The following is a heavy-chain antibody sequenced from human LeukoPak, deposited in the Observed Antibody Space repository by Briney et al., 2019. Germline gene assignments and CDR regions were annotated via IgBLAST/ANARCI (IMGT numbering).Heavy chain of an antibody. CDR1: SESFSSYQ. Sequence: KPSETLSLACAVYSESFSSYQWNWIRQPPGKGMEWIGEISHRGTTNYNPSLKSRVTMSVDTSKNQFSLKLSSVTAADTAVYYCARGAESSSWSLDYWGQGTLVTVSS. V-gene: IGHV4-34*01. D-gene: IGHD6-13*01. J-gene: IGHJ4*02. CDR2: ISHRGTT. CDR3: ARGAESSSWSLDY.